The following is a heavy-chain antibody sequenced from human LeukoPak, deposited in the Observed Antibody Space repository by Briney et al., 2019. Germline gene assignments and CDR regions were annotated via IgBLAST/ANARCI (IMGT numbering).Heavy chain of an antibody. J-gene: IGHJ4*02. D-gene: IGHD2-21*02. V-gene: IGHV3-74*01. CDR3: AREGDDFDY. Sequence: GGSLRLSCAASGFTFDDYAMHWGRQAPGKGLVWVSRINSDGSSTSYADSVKGRFTISRDNAKNTLYLQMNSLRGEDTAVYYCAREGDDFDYWGQGTLVTVSS. CDR1: GFTFDDYA. CDR2: INSDGSST.